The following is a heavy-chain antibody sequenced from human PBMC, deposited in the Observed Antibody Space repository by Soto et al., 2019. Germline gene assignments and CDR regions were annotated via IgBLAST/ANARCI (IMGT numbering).Heavy chain of an antibody. CDR3: ARGADGDY. CDR1: GCIFTNYD. J-gene: IGHJ4*02. V-gene: IGHV1-18*01. D-gene: IGHD6-25*01. Sequence: ASVKVSCKTSGCIFTNYDITWVRQAPGQGLEWMGWISAYNGNTNYAQKLQDRVTMTTDTSTSTAYMELRSLRSDDTAVYYCARGADGDYWGQGTLVTVSS. CDR2: ISAYNGNT.